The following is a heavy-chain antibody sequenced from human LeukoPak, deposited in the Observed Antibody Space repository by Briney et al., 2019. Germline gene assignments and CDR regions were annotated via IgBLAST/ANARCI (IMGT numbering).Heavy chain of an antibody. Sequence: PGGSLRLSCAASGFTFTSYGMSWVRQAPGKGLEWVSTISASGGSTYYADSVKGRFTISRDNSKNTLYLQMNSLRADDTAVYYCAKWTTGYFDYWGQGTLVTVSS. J-gene: IGHJ4*02. CDR2: ISASGGST. V-gene: IGHV3-23*01. CDR1: GFTFTSYG. CDR3: AKWTTGYFDY. D-gene: IGHD4-17*01.